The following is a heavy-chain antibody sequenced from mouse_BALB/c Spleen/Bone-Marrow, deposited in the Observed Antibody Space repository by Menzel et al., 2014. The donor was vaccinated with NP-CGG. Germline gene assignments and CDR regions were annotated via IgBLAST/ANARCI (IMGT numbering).Heavy chain of an antibody. V-gene: IGHV1-14*01. CDR1: GYTFTSYI. Sequence: HLVESGPELVKPGASVKMSCKASGYTFTSYIMHWVKQKPGQGLEWIGYINPYNDGTKYNEKFKGKATLTSDKSSSTAYMELSSLTSEDSAVYYCARRWLPYAMDYWSQGTSVTVSS. D-gene: IGHD2-3*01. J-gene: IGHJ4*01. CDR2: INPYNDGT. CDR3: ARRWLPYAMDY.